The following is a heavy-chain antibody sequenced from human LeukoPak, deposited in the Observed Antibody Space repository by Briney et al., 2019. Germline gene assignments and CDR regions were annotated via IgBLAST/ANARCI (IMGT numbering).Heavy chain of an antibody. J-gene: IGHJ4*02. CDR1: GGSISSGSYY. V-gene: IGHV4-61*02. CDR3: ARGEERDFDY. Sequence: NTSETLSLTCTVSGGSISSGSYYWSWIRQPAGKGLEWIGRIYTSGSTNYNPSLKSRVTISVHTSKNQFSLKLSSVTAADTAVYYCARGEERDFDYWGQGTLVTVSS. CDR2: IYTSGST.